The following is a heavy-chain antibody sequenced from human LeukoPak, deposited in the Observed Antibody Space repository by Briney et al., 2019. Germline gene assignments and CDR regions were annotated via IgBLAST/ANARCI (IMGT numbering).Heavy chain of an antibody. J-gene: IGHJ4*02. CDR3: ARVHSSGPTIHFDY. D-gene: IGHD6-19*01. Sequence: ASVKVSCKASGYTFTSYGISWVRQAPGQGLEWMGWISAYNGNTNYAQKFRGRVTMTRDTSISTVYMELSRLRSDDTAVYYCARVHSSGPTIHFDYWGQGTLVTVSS. CDR1: GYTFTSYG. CDR2: ISAYNGNT. V-gene: IGHV1-18*01.